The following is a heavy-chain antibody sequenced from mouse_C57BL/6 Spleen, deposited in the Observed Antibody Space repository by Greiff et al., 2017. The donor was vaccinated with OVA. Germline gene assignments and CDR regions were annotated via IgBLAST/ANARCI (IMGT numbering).Heavy chain of an antibody. CDR3: ARGIEGWYYAMDY. CDR1: GFNIKNTY. CDR2: IDPANGNT. J-gene: IGHJ4*01. V-gene: IGHV14-3*01. Sequence: VQLQQSVAELVRPGASVKLSCTASGFNIKNTYMHWVKQRPEQGLEWIGRIDPANGNTKYAPKFPGMASITADTSSNTASLQLSSLTSDDTAIYYCARGIEGWYYAMDYWGQGTSVTVSS.